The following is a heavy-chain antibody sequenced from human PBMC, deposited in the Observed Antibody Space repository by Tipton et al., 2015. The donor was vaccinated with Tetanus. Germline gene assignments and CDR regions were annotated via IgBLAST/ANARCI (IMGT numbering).Heavy chain of an antibody. CDR2: IYHSGST. V-gene: IGHV4-4*02. J-gene: IGHJ3*02. CDR1: GDSISRSNW. CDR3: ARSGGRRYAFDI. D-gene: IGHD3-16*01. Sequence: TLSLTCTVSGDSISRSNWWSWVRQPPGKGLEWIGEIYHSGSTNYNPSLKSRVTMSVDKSKNQFSLKLSSVTAADTAVYYCARSGGRRYAFDIWGQGTMVTVSS.